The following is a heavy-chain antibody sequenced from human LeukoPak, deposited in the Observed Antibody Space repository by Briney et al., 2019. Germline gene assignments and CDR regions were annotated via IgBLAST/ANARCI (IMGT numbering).Heavy chain of an antibody. CDR1: GFTFSSYG. CDR3: ARDHSSGWYSDYFDY. V-gene: IGHV3-33*01. CDR2: IWYDGSNK. J-gene: IGHJ4*02. Sequence: RSLRLSCAASGFTFSSYGMHWVRQAPGKGLEWVAVIWYDGSNKYYAESVKGRFTISRDNSKNTLYLQMNSLRAEDTAVYYCARDHSSGWYSDYFDYWGQGTLVTVSS. D-gene: IGHD6-19*01.